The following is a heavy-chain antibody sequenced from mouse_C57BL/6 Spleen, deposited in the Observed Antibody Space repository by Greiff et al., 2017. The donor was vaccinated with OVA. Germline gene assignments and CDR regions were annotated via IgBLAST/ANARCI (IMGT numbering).Heavy chain of an antibody. D-gene: IGHD2-2*01. CDR2: IDPENGDT. CDR3: TTRYYGYDVGY. CDR1: GFNIKDDY. Sequence: VQLQQSGAELVRPGASVKLSCTASGFNIKDDYMHWVKQRPEQGLEWIGWIDPENGDTEYASKFQGKATITADTSSNTAYLQLSSLTSEDTAVYYCTTRYYGYDVGYWGQGTTLTVSS. J-gene: IGHJ2*01. V-gene: IGHV14-4*01.